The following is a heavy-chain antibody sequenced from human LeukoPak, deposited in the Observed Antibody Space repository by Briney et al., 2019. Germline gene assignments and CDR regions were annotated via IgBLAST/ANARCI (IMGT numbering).Heavy chain of an antibody. Sequence: SVKVSCKASGGTFSSYAISCVRQAPGQGLEWMGGIIPIFGTANYAQKFQGRVTITADESTSTAYMELSSLRSEDTAVYYCARETLVVPAAISYFDYWGQGTLVTVSS. CDR1: GGTFSSYA. CDR2: IIPIFGTA. D-gene: IGHD2-2*01. CDR3: ARETLVVPAAISYFDY. V-gene: IGHV1-69*13. J-gene: IGHJ4*02.